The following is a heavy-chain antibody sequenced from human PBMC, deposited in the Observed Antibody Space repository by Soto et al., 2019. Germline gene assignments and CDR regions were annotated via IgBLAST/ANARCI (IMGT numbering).Heavy chain of an antibody. D-gene: IGHD6-13*01. CDR3: ARVKLAAAGTLDAFDI. J-gene: IGHJ3*02. CDR2: IFHSGST. V-gene: IGHV4-4*02. Sequence: QVQMQESGPGLVKPSGALSLTCAVSGGSISSSNWWSWVRQPPGKGLEWIGEIFHSGSTNYNPSLKSRVTISVDKSKNQFSLKLSSVTAADTAVYYCARVKLAAAGTLDAFDIWGQETMVTVSS. CDR1: GGSISSSNW.